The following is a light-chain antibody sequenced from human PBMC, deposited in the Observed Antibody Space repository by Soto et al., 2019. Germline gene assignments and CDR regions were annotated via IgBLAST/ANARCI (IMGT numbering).Light chain of an antibody. CDR1: SSDVGGYNY. Sequence: QAVVTQPASVSGSPGQSITISCTGTSSDVGGYNYVSWYQQYSGKAPKLMIYEVSNRPSGVSNRFSGSKSGNTASLTISGLQSEDEADYHCSSYTTSNYVVFGGGTKLTVL. J-gene: IGLJ2*01. V-gene: IGLV2-14*01. CDR2: EVS. CDR3: SSYTTSNYVV.